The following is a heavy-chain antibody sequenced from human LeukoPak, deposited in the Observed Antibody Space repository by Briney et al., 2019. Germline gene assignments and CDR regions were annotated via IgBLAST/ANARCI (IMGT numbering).Heavy chain of an antibody. V-gene: IGHV5-51*01. CDR2: IYPGDSDT. CDR3: ARSPELERQGVDY. J-gene: IGHJ4*02. CDR1: GYSFTSYW. D-gene: IGHD1-1*01. Sequence: PGESLKISCEGSGYSFTSYWIGWVRQMPGKGLEWMGIIYPGDSDTRYSPSFQGQVTISADKSISTAYLQWSSLKASDTAMYYCARSPELERQGVDYWGQGTLVTVSS.